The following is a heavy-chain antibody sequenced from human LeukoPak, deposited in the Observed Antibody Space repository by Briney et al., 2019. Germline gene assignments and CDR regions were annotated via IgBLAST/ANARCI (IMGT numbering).Heavy chain of an antibody. Sequence: ASVKVSCKASGYTFTSYGISWVRQAPGQGLEWMGWISAYNGNTNYAQKLQGRVTMTTDTSTSTAYMELRSLRFDDTAVYYCARDHPYFGWLLALSNDAFDIWGQGTMVTVSS. CDR2: ISAYNGNT. D-gene: IGHD3-9*01. V-gene: IGHV1-18*01. J-gene: IGHJ3*02. CDR1: GYTFTSYG. CDR3: ARDHPYFGWLLALSNDAFDI.